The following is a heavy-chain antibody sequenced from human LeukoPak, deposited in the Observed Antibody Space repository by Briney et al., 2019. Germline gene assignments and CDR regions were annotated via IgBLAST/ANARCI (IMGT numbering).Heavy chain of an antibody. Sequence: GGSLRLSCAASGLTITNNYWNWVRQPPGKGPEWISLIYTNGNTQYADSVKGRFTFSRDISKNTLYLQMNSLRVEDTAVYFCTHGDYPLTYWGQGTLVSVSS. V-gene: IGHV3-66*01. CDR2: IYTNGNT. CDR1: GLTITNNY. J-gene: IGHJ4*02. CDR3: THGDYPLTY. D-gene: IGHD4-17*01.